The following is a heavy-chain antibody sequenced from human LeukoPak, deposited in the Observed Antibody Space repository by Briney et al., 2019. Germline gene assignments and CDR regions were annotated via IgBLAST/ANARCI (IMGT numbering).Heavy chain of an antibody. CDR3: ARGGPAYGGNHNWFDP. V-gene: IGHV3-53*01. Sequence: PGGSLRLSCAASGFTLSAEYMSWVRQAPGRGLEWVSVIYSGGGTYYANSAKGRFTISRDTTKNTLFLQLSSLRAGDTAMYHCARGGPAYGGNHNWFDPWGQGTLVTVSS. D-gene: IGHD4-23*01. CDR2: IYSGGGT. CDR1: GFTLSAEY. J-gene: IGHJ5*02.